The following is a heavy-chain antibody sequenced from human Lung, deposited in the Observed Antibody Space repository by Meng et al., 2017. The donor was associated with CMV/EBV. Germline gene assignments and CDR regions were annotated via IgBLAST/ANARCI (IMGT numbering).Heavy chain of an antibody. Sequence: QVQLGESAPALVKPSATLSLSCAFSGDSITNHYWWAWVRQPPGKGLEWIGEIPHRGSSAYNPSLKSRVSMSIDKSKNQFSLKLTSVTAADTAVYHCLRRSGGSVWGQGTLVTVSS. J-gene: IGHJ1*01. D-gene: IGHD3-10*01. CDR1: GDSITNHYW. V-gene: IGHV4-4*02. CDR2: IPHRGSS. CDR3: LRRSGGSV.